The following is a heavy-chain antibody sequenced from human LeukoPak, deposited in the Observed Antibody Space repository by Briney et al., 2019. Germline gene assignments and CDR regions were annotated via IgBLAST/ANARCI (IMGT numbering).Heavy chain of an antibody. CDR2: IYPGDSDT. CDR1: GYIFSNHR. CDR3: ARELYGSYGQLLSFVL. V-gene: IGHV5-51*04. J-gene: IGHJ4*02. Sequence: GESLKISCKGSGYIFSNHRIGWVRQMPGKGLEWRGVIYPGDSDTRYSPSFQGQVTMSVDKPIDSAFLQWSSLKASDTAIYYCARELYGSYGQLLSFVLWGRGTLVSVPS. D-gene: IGHD3-16*01.